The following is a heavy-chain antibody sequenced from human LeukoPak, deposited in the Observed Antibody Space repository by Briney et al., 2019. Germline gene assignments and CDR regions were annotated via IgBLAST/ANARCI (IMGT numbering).Heavy chain of an antibody. Sequence: PGGSLRLSCAASGFTFSSYWMHWVRQAPGKGLVWVSRLNSDGSSTNYADSVKGRFTISRDNAKNTLYLQMNSLRADDTAVYYCASSYRSGPYYFDFWGQGTLVTVSS. V-gene: IGHV3-74*01. D-gene: IGHD6-19*01. CDR1: GFTFSSYW. J-gene: IGHJ4*02. CDR3: ASSYRSGPYYFDF. CDR2: LNSDGSST.